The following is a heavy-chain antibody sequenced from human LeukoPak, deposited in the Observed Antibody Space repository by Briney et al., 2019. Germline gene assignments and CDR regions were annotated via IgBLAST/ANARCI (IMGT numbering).Heavy chain of an antibody. J-gene: IGHJ4*02. CDR1: GFTFSSYA. D-gene: IGHD2-2*02. CDR3: ARGYCSSTSCYTGTQNDY. V-gene: IGHV3-30-3*01. Sequence: GGSLRLSCAASGFTFSSYAMHWVRQAPGKGLEWVAVISYDGSNKYYADSVKGRFTISRDNSKNTLYVQMNSLRAEDTAVYYCARGYCSSTSCYTGTQNDYWGQGTLVTVSS. CDR2: ISYDGSNK.